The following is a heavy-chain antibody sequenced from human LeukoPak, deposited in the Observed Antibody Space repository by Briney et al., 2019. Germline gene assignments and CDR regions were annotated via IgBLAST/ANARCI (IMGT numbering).Heavy chain of an antibody. D-gene: IGHD3-22*01. Sequence: PGGSLRLFCAASGFTVSSNYMSWVRQAPGKGLEWVSVIYSGGSTYYADSVKGRFTISRDNSKNTLYLQMNSLRAEDTAVYYCARVSGHPDYYDSSGYVGYWGQGTLVTVSS. CDR3: ARVSGHPDYYDSSGYVGY. CDR1: GFTVSSNY. V-gene: IGHV3-53*01. J-gene: IGHJ4*02. CDR2: IYSGGST.